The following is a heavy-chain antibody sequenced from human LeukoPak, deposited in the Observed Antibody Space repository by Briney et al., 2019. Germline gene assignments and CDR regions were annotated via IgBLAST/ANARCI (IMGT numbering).Heavy chain of an antibody. CDR3: AREAYYDILAGYPPFDY. V-gene: IGHV1-69*04. Sequence: SVKVSCKASGGTFSSYTISWVRQAPGQGLEWMGRIIPILGIANYAQKFQGRVTITADKSTSTAYMELSSLRSEDTAVYYCAREAYYDILAGYPPFDYWGQGTLVTVSS. D-gene: IGHD3-9*01. CDR2: IIPILGIA. J-gene: IGHJ4*02. CDR1: GGTFSSYT.